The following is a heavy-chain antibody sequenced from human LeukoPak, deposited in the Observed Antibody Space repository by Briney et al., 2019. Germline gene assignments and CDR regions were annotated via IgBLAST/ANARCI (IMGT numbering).Heavy chain of an antibody. J-gene: IGHJ4*02. CDR1: SFSLSTRGMS. D-gene: IGHD3-10*01. V-gene: IGHV2-70*01. CDR3: ARLSYGSKSPLDY. Sequence: SAPALLKPTQTLTLTCTFSSFSLSTRGMSVSWIPQLPRKALDWLALIEWDDEKYYSTSLKTRLTISKAPSKNQVVLTMTNMDPMDTATYYCARLSYGSKSPLDYWGQGTLVTVSS. CDR2: IEWDDEK.